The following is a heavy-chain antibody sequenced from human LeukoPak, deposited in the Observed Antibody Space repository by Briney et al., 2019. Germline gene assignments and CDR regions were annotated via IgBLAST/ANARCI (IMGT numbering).Heavy chain of an antibody. CDR2: IYPGDSDT. CDR1: GYSFASYW. V-gene: IGHV5-51*01. J-gene: IGHJ4*02. D-gene: IGHD1-26*01. Sequence: PGESLMISCKGSGYSFASYWIGWVRQMPGKGLEWMGIIYPGDSDTRYSPSFQGQVTISADKSISTAYLQWSSLKASDTAMYYCARGLRSWELLDNYWGQGTLVTVSS. CDR3: ARGLRSWELLDNY.